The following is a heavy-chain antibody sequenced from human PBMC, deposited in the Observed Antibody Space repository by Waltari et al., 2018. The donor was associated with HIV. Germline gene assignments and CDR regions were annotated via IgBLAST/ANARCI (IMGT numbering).Heavy chain of an antibody. CDR2: IKRKTDGGTT. J-gene: IGHJ4*02. CDR1: GFTFSNAW. V-gene: IGHV3-15*01. D-gene: IGHD1-26*01. CDR3: TTLGAPGQDFDY. Sequence: EVQLVESGGGLVKPGGSLRLSCAASGFTFSNAWMSWVRQAPGKGLEWVGRIKRKTDGGTTDDAAPVKGRVTISRDDSKNTLYLQMNSLKTEDTAVYYCTTLGAPGQDFDYWGQGTLVTVSS.